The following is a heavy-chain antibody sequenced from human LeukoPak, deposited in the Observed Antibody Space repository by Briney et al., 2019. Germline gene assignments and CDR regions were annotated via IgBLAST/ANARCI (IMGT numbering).Heavy chain of an antibody. D-gene: IGHD3-9*01. Sequence: ASVKVSYHASGYTFNCYDINWVRQATGQGREWMGWMNPIGGNTGYAQKFEGRVTMTRNTSISTAYMELSSLRSEDTAVYYCARGQVKRYALPYDILTGYYYYYYMDVWGKGTTVTISS. CDR3: ARGQVKRYALPYDILTGYYYYYYMDV. CDR1: GYTFNCYD. V-gene: IGHV1-8*01. CDR2: MNPIGGNT. J-gene: IGHJ6*03.